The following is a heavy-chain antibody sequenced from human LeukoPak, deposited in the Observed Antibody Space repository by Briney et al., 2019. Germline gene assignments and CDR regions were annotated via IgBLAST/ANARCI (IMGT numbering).Heavy chain of an antibody. CDR3: AKDTYYYDSSGPFDY. Sequence: GGSLRLSCAASGFTFDDYAMHWVRQAPGKGLEWVSGISWNSGSIGYADFVKGRFTISRDNAKNSLYLQMNSLRAEDTALYYCAKDTYYYDSSGPFDYWGQGTLVTVSS. CDR1: GFTFDDYA. V-gene: IGHV3-9*01. J-gene: IGHJ4*02. D-gene: IGHD3-22*01. CDR2: ISWNSGSI.